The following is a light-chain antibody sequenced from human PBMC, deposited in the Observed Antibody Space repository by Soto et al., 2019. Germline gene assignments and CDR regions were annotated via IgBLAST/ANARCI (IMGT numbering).Light chain of an antibody. J-gene: IGKJ5*01. CDR1: QNIISN. Sequence: EIVMTQSPATLSVSPGERATLSCRASQNIISNLAWYQQKPGQAPRLLIYGASTRATGLPARFSGSGSGTEFTLTITRLEPEDSAVYYCQQYGSSLRTFGQGTRLEIK. CDR2: GAS. CDR3: QQYGSSLRT. V-gene: IGKV3-15*01.